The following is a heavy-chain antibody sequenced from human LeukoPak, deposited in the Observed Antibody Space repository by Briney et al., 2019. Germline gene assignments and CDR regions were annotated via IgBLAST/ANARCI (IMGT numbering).Heavy chain of an antibody. CDR3: ARILITVTTFDY. D-gene: IGHD4-17*01. Sequence: GGSLRLSCAASGFTFSSYAMTWVRQAPGKGLEWVSAISGSGSSTYYADSVKGRFSISRDTSKNTLYLQMNSLRAEDTAVYYCARILITVTTFDYWGQGTLVTVSS. CDR1: GFTFSSYA. J-gene: IGHJ4*02. CDR2: ISGSGSST. V-gene: IGHV3-23*01.